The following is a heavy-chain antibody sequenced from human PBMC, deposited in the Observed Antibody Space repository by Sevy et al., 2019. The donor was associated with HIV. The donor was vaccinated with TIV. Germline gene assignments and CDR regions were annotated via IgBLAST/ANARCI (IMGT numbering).Heavy chain of an antibody. Sequence: GGSLRLSCAASGFRFSSFAMSWVRQAPGKGLECVSAISVSGGSTYYANSVKGRFTISRDNSKNTVYLQMNSLRAEDTALYYCAKSGTDTTYYCMDVWGKGTTVTVSS. CDR3: AKSGTDTTYYCMDV. CDR1: GFRFSSFA. V-gene: IGHV3-23*01. D-gene: IGHD1-1*01. CDR2: ISVSGGST. J-gene: IGHJ6*03.